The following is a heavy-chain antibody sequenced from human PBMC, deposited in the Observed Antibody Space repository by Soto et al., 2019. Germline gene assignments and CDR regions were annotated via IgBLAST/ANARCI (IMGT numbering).Heavy chain of an antibody. Sequence: PGGSLRLSCAASGFTFSSYAMNWVRQTPGKGLEWVSTISGSGGSTYYADSVKGRFTISRDNSKNTLYLQMNSLRAEDTAVYYCAKDLPVDDYTTWWFDPWGQGTLVTVSS. CDR1: GFTFSSYA. J-gene: IGHJ5*02. CDR3: AKDLPVDDYTTWWFDP. CDR2: ISGSGGST. V-gene: IGHV3-23*01. D-gene: IGHD4-4*01.